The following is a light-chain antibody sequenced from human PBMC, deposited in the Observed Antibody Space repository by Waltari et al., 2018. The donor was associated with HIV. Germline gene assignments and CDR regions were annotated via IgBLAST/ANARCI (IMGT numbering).Light chain of an antibody. CDR2: ANI. Sequence: QSLLTQPPSVSGAPGQEVTISCTGSSSNIGAGYHVHWYQQVPGTAPKLLISANINRPSGVPDRFSGSKAGTSASLAITGLQAEDEADYYCQSHDSSLSGVVFGGGTKLTVL. CDR1: SSNIGAGYH. V-gene: IGLV1-40*01. J-gene: IGLJ2*01. CDR3: QSHDSSLSGVV.